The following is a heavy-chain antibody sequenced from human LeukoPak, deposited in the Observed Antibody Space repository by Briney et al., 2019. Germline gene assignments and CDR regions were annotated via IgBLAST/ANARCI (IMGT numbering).Heavy chain of an antibody. D-gene: IGHD3-10*01. CDR1: GGSISSSSYY. J-gene: IGHJ4*02. CDR2: IYTSGST. V-gene: IGHV4-61*02. Sequence: TSETLSLTCTVSGGSISSSSYYWSWIRQPAGKGLEWIGRIYTSGSTNYNPSLKSRVTISVDTSKNQFSLKLSSVTAADTAVYYCARGSPMVRGVMDYWGQGTLVTVSS. CDR3: ARGSPMVRGVMDY.